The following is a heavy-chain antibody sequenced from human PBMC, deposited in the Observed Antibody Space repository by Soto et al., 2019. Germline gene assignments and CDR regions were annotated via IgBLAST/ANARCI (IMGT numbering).Heavy chain of an antibody. V-gene: IGHV3-23*01. CDR3: AKDQDYYGDSVWGDSSFYHPYGLDV. Sequence: PXGSLRLSFATSGFIFSNFAMSGVGQAPGKGLEWVSTISGSIVTTRYADSVKGRFIISRDHSKATLFLQMNSLRAEDTAIYYCAKDQDYYGDSVWGDSSFYHPYGLDVWGPGTTVTVSS. J-gene: IGHJ6*02. CDR2: ISGSIVTT. CDR1: GFIFSNFA. D-gene: IGHD4-17*01.